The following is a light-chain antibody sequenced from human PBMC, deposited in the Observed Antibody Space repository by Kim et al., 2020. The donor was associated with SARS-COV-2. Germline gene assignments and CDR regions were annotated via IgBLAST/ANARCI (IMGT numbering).Light chain of an antibody. CDR3: SSYTSSSTGV. CDR1: SSDVGGYNY. V-gene: IGLV2-14*03. CDR2: DVS. Sequence: QSALTQPASVSGSPGQSITISCTGTSSDVGGYNYVSWYQQHPGKAPKLMIYDVSDRPSGVSNRFSGSKSGNTASLTISGLQAEDEAYYYCSSYTSSSTGVFGGGTQLTVL. J-gene: IGLJ3*02.